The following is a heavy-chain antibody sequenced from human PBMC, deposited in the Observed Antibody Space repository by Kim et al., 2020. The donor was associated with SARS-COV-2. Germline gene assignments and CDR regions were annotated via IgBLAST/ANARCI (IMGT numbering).Heavy chain of an antibody. Sequence: ASVKVSCKTSGYSFINYDMNWVRQATGHGLEWLGWMNPNSGHTGKAQKFQGRITMTRNPSINTAYMELSSLKSDDTAVYYCARGRYGPLYGSPHFDEWGQGTLVIVSS. CDR3: ARGRYGPLYGSPHFDE. CDR2: MNPNSGHT. J-gene: IGHJ4*02. D-gene: IGHD4-17*01. CDR1: GYSFINYD. V-gene: IGHV1-8*01.